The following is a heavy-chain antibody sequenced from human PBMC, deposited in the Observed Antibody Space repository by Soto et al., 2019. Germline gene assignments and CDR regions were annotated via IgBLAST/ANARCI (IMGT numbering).Heavy chain of an antibody. V-gene: IGHV4-39*01. D-gene: IGHD3-22*01. J-gene: IGHJ4*02. CDR2: IYYSGST. CDR1: GGSISSNNYY. Sequence: SETLSLTCTVSGGSISSNNYYWGWIRQPPGKGLEWSWSIYYSGSTYYNPSLNSRRTISVYTPNKEFSLKFNSVTTADTAVYFCARNYDTNGSYYPYYFDYWGQGALVTVS. CDR3: ARNYDTNGSYYPYYFDY.